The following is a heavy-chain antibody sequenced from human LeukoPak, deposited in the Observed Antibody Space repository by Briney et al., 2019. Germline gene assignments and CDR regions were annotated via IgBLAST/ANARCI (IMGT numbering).Heavy chain of an antibody. Sequence: PGRSLRLSCAASGFTFDDYAMHWVRQAPGKGLEWVSGISWNSGSIGYADSVKGRFTISRDNARNSLYLQMNSLRAEDTAMYYCARDVVVVVASDSNFNYWGQGTLVTVSS. CDR2: ISWNSGSI. CDR1: GFTFDDYA. V-gene: IGHV3-9*01. CDR3: ARDVVVVVASDSNFNY. D-gene: IGHD2-15*01. J-gene: IGHJ4*02.